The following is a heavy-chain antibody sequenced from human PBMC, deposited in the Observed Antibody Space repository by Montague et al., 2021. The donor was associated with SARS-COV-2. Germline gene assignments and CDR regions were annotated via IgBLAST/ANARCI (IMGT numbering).Heavy chain of an antibody. V-gene: IGHV5-51*07. CDR1: GYSLTSYW. CDR2: IYPGDSDT. CDR3: ARVTDYYYDTSGYWDAFDI. J-gene: IGHJ3*02. D-gene: IGHD3-22*01. Sequence: QSGAEVKEPGESLKISCKGPGYSLTSYWIGWVHQMPGKGLEWTGIIYPGDSDTRYSPSFQGQVTISADKSISTAYLQWSSLKASGTAIYYCARVTDYYYDTSGYWDAFDIWGQGTMVTVSS.